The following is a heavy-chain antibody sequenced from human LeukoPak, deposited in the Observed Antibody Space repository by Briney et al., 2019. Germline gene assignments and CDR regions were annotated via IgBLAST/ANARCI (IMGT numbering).Heavy chain of an antibody. V-gene: IGHV3-23*01. Sequence: GGSLRLSCAASGFTFSSYAMSWVRQAPGKGLEWVSGISSSDGNTYYADSVKGRFTISRDNSKNTLYLQMNSLRAEDTAVYYCVREDTPATANYWGQGTLVTISS. CDR3: VREDTPATANY. CDR2: ISSSDGNT. J-gene: IGHJ4*02. CDR1: GFTFSSYA. D-gene: IGHD2-21*02.